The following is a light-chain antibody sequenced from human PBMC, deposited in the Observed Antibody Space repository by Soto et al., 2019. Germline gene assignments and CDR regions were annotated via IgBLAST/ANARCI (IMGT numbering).Light chain of an antibody. CDR3: AAWDDTLNGVV. Sequence: QSVLTQPPSASGTPGQRVTVSCSGSSSNIGSRNVNWYQQLPGTAPKLLIYNDSRRPSGVPDRFSGSKSGTSASLVIGGLQSEDEADYYCAAWDDTLNGVVFGGGTQLTVL. CDR2: NDS. J-gene: IGLJ3*02. V-gene: IGLV1-44*01. CDR1: SSNIGSRN.